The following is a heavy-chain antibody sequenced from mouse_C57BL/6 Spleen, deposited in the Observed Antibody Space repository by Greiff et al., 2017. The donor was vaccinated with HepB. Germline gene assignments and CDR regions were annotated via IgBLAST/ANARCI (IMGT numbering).Heavy chain of an antibody. V-gene: IGHV1-74*01. J-gene: IGHJ3*01. CDR1: GYTFTSYW. D-gene: IGHD1-3*01. Sequence: QVQLKQPGAELVKPGASVKVSCKASGYTFTSYWMHWVKQRPGQGLEWIGRIHPSDSDTNSNQKFKGKATLTVDKSSSTAYMQLSSLTSEDSAVYYCAMSGGFAYWGQGTLVTVSA. CDR2: IHPSDSDT. CDR3: AMSGGFAY.